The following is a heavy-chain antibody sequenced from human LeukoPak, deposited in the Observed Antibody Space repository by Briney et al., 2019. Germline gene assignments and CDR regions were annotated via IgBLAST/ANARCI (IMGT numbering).Heavy chain of an antibody. D-gene: IGHD6-13*01. CDR2: INPDSGGT. J-gene: IGHJ4*02. V-gene: IGHV1-2*02. CDR1: GYTFTDYY. CDR3: ALRLYSSSWYYFDY. Sequence: ASVKVSCKASGYTFTDYYIHWVRQAPGQGLEWMGWINPDSGGTNFAQKFQGRVTMTRDTSISTAYMELSRLRSDDTAVYYCALRLYSSSWYYFDYWGQGTLVTVSS.